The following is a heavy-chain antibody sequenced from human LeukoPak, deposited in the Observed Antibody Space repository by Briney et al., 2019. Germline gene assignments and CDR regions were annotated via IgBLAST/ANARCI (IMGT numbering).Heavy chain of an antibody. J-gene: IGHJ4*02. V-gene: IGHV4-39*07. Sequence: PSETLSLTCTVSGGSISTSNYYWGWIRQPPGKGLEWIGNIFYSGSTYYSPSLRSRVTISLDTSRNQFSLKLSSVTAADTAVYYCALYYYGSGSYGFDYWGQGTLVTVSS. D-gene: IGHD3-10*01. CDR2: IFYSGST. CDR3: ALYYYGSGSYGFDY. CDR1: GGSISTSNYY.